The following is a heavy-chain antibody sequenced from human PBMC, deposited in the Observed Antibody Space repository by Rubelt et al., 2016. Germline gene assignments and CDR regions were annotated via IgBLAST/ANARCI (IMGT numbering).Heavy chain of an antibody. Sequence: SSYAMHWVRQAPGKGLDWVAVVSYDGSNKFYADSVKGRFTISRDTSKNTLYLQMNSLRSDDTAVYYCARLVGGSRGWFDPWGQGTLVTVSS. CDR2: VSYDGSNK. V-gene: IGHV3-30*04. D-gene: IGHD1-26*01. CDR3: ARLVGGSRGWFDP. J-gene: IGHJ5*02. CDR1: SSYA.